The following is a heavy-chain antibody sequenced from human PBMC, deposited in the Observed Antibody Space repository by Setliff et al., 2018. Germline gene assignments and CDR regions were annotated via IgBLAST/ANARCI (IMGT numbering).Heavy chain of an antibody. D-gene: IGHD3-16*01. CDR3: ARHDVSGQAPYVGWFDP. V-gene: IGHV4-39*01. CDR1: DVSIIDTNNY. J-gene: IGHJ5*02. CDR2: VHNSGST. Sequence: PSETLSLTCTVSDVSIIDTNNYWAWIRQPPNKGLEWIGSVHNSGSTYDNPSLRARLRMSVDTSKNQFFLNLRSVTAADTAVYYCARHDVSGQAPYVGWFDPWGQGSLVTVSS.